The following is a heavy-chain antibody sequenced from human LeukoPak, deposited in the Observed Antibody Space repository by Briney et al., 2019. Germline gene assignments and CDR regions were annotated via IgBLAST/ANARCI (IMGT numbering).Heavy chain of an antibody. CDR1: GFTFSDYY. CDR2: ISSSGSTI. D-gene: IGHD2-2*01. J-gene: IGHJ4*02. CDR3: AGLVVPAAPTDY. Sequence: GGSLRLSCAASGFTFSDYYMSWIRQAPGKGLEWVSYISSSGSTIHYADSVKGRFTISRDNAKNSLYLQMNSLRAEDTAVYYCAGLVVPAAPTDYWGQGTLVTVSS. V-gene: IGHV3-11*04.